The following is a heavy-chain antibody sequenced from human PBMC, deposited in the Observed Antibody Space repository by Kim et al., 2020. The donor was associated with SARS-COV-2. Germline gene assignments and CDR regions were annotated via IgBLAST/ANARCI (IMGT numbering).Heavy chain of an antibody. CDR3: AKDIAQLVLYYFDY. D-gene: IGHD6-13*01. V-gene: IGHV3-9*01. J-gene: IGHJ4*02. Sequence: ADSVKGRFTISRDNAKNSLYLQMNSLRAEDTALYYCAKDIAQLVLYYFDYWGQGTLVTVSS.